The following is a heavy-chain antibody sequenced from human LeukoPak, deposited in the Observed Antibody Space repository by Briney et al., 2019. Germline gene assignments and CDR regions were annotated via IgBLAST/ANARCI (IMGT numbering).Heavy chain of an antibody. CDR2: INHSGST. V-gene: IGHV4-34*01. J-gene: IGHJ5*02. D-gene: IGHD2-2*01. Sequence: PSETQSLTCAVYGGSISGYYWSWIRQPPGKGLEWIGEINHSGSTNYNPSLKSRVTISVDTSKNQFSRKLSSVTAADTAVYYCARRRGLGYCSSTSCLPLGFDPWGQGTLVTVSS. CDR1: GGSISGYY. CDR3: ARRRGLGYCSSTSCLPLGFDP.